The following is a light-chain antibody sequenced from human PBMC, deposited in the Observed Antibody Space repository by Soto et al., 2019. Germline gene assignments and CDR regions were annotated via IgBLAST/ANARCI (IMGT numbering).Light chain of an antibody. CDR2: QVT. J-gene: IGLJ1*01. CDR3: SSYTGSTNYV. V-gene: IGLV2-14*01. CDR1: SSDVGIYNY. Sequence: QSALNQPASVSGSPGQSITISCTGTSSDVGIYNYVSWYQQHPGKAPKLMIYQVTNRPSGVSNRFSGSKSGNTASLTISGLQAEDEADYYCSSYTGSTNYVFGTGTKVTVL.